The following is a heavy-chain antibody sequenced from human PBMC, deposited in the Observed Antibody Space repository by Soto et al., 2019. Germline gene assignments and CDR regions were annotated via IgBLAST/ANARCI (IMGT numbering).Heavy chain of an antibody. CDR1: GFTVSSNY. CDR3: ARSFSNAFDI. J-gene: IGHJ3*02. D-gene: IGHD2-2*01. V-gene: IGHV3-53*01. CDR2: IYSGGST. Sequence: PGGSLSLSCAASGFTVSSNYMSWVRQAPGKGLEWVSVIYSGGSTYYADSVKGRFTISRDNSKNTLYLQMNSLRAEDTAVYYCARSFSNAFDIWGQGTMVTVSS.